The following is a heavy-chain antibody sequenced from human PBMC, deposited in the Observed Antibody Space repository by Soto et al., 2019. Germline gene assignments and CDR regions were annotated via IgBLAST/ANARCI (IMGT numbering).Heavy chain of an antibody. Sequence: QVPLVESGGGVVQPGRSLRLSCAASGFTFSSYAMHWVRQAPGKGLEWVAVIAYDGRNKYYADSVKGRFTISRDNSKHTLYLQMNSLRIEDTAVYYCARELERVFDYWGQGTLVTVSS. CDR1: GFTFSSYA. V-gene: IGHV3-30*04. CDR2: IAYDGRNK. CDR3: ARELERVFDY. J-gene: IGHJ4*02. D-gene: IGHD1-1*01.